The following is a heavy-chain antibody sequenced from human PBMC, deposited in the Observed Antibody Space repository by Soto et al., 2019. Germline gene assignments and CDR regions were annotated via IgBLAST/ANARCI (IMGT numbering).Heavy chain of an antibody. D-gene: IGHD6-13*01. V-gene: IGHV3-30-3*01. CDR3: ARAGSWYLPFLLAYYFDY. Sequence: GGSLRLSCAASGFTFSSYAMHWVRQAPGKGLEWVAVISYDGSNKYYADSVKGRFTISRDNSKNTLYLQMNSLRAEDTAVYYCARAGSWYLPFLLAYYFDYWGQGTLVTVSS. CDR2: ISYDGSNK. CDR1: GFTFSSYA. J-gene: IGHJ4*02.